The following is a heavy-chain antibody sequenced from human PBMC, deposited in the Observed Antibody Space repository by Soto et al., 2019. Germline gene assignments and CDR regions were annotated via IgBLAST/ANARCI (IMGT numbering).Heavy chain of an antibody. Sequence: SETLSLTCDVSGYSMTSGFYWGWIRQTPGKGLEWIGSVYHSGATYYNPSLQSRVSISVDTSKSQFSLKLIFATAADTGTYYCARERSFARPAGWFEPWGQGTQVTVSP. J-gene: IGHJ5*02. CDR1: GYSMTSGFY. CDR3: ARERSFARPAGWFEP. V-gene: IGHV4-38-2*02. CDR2: VYHSGAT. D-gene: IGHD6-13*01.